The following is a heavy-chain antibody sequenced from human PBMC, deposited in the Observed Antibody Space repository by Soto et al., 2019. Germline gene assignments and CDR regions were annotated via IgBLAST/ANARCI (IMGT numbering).Heavy chain of an antibody. CDR3: ARDRFLDYYFDY. J-gene: IGHJ4*02. Sequence: GGSLRLSCAASGFTFNNYGMHWVRQAPGKGLEWVAVIWYDGSNKYYADSVKGRFTISRDNSKNTLYLQMNSLRVEDTAVYYGARDRFLDYYFDYWGQGTLVTVSS. V-gene: IGHV3-33*01. D-gene: IGHD3-3*01. CDR1: GFTFNNYG. CDR2: IWYDGSNK.